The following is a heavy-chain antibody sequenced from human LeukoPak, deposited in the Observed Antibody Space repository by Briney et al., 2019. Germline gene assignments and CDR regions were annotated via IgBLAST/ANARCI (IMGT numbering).Heavy chain of an antibody. V-gene: IGHV3-7*01. J-gene: IGHJ4*02. Sequence: PGGSLRLSCAASGFSFSAYWMTWVRQAPGTGLEWVANINPAGTETYHVDPVKGRFTISRDNAKNLLYLQMNSLRAEDTAVYYCARFGYVAAVDLWGQGTLVTVSS. D-gene: IGHD2-15*01. CDR1: GFSFSAYW. CDR3: ARFGYVAAVDL. CDR2: INPAGTET.